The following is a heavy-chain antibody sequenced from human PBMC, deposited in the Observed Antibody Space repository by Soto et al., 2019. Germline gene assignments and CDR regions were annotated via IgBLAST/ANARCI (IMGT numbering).Heavy chain of an antibody. V-gene: IGHV3-48*03. Sequence: GGSLRLSCAASGFTFSSYEMNWVRQAPGKGLEWVSYISSSGSTIYYADSVKGRFTTSRDNAKNSLYLQMNSLRAEDTAVYYCARGLAVATNRWFDPWGQGTLVTVSS. J-gene: IGHJ5*02. CDR1: GFTFSSYE. CDR2: ISSSGSTI. CDR3: ARGLAVATNRWFDP. D-gene: IGHD6-19*01.